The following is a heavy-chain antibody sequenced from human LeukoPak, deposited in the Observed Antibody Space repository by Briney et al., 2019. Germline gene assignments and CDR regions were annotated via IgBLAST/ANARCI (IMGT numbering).Heavy chain of an antibody. J-gene: IGHJ6*04. CDR1: GGTFSNYA. D-gene: IGHD2-2*01. CDR2: IIPIFGTA. V-gene: IGHV1-69*13. CDR3: ARAVVPAGTLYYYYGMDV. Sequence: ASVKVSCKASGGTFSNYAISWVRQAPGQGLEWMGGIIPIFGTANYAQKFQGRVTITADESTSTAYMELSSLRSEDTAVYYCARAVVPAGTLYYYYGMDVWGKGTTVTVSS.